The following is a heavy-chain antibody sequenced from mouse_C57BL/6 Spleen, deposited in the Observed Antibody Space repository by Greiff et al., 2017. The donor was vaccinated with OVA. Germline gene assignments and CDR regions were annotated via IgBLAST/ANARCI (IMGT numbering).Heavy chain of an antibody. J-gene: IGHJ1*03. CDR1: GYTFTSYW. CDR3: ARWTITAVVATGYFDV. D-gene: IGHD1-1*01. CDR2: IDPSDSYT. V-gene: IGHV1-69*01. Sequence: VQLQQPGAELVMPGASVKLSCKASGYTFTSYWMHWVKQRPGPGLEWIGEIDPSDSYTNYNQKFKGKSTLTVDKSSSTAYMQLSSLTSEDSAVYYCARWTITAVVATGYFDVWGTGTTVTVSS.